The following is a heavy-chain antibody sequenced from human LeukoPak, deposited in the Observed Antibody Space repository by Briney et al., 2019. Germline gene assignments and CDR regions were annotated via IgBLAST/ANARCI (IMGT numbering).Heavy chain of an antibody. CDR2: ISYDGSNK. CDR1: GFTFSSYA. J-gene: IGHJ4*02. Sequence: GGSLRLSCAASGFTFSSYAMHWVRQAPGKGLEWVAVISYDGSNKYYADSVKGRFTISRDNSKNTLYLQMNSLRAEDTAVYYCARGEDTAMELNYWGQGTLVTVSS. V-gene: IGHV3-30-3*01. D-gene: IGHD5-18*01. CDR3: ARGEDTAMELNY.